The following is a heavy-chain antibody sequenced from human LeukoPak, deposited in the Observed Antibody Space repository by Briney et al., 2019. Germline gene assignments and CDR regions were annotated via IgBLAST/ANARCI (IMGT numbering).Heavy chain of an antibody. V-gene: IGHV3-23*01. J-gene: IGHJ4*02. CDR2: FEDNGGHT. CDR1: GFTFSGCA. CDR3: ASEPYSGYDYFDY. D-gene: IGHD5-12*01. Sequence: GGSLRLSCAASGFTFSGCAMSWYRRAPGKGLEWVSTFEDNGGHTHYADSVKGRFTISRDNAKNSLYLQMNSLRDEDTAVYYCASEPYSGYDYFDYWGQGTLVTVSS.